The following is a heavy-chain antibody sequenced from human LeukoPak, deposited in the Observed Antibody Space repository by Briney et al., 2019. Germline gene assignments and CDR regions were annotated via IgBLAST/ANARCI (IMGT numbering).Heavy chain of an antibody. J-gene: IGHJ3*02. V-gene: IGHV4-4*02. CDR3: ARDCSSTSCYDAFDI. CDR1: GGSISSSNW. D-gene: IGHD2-2*01. Sequence: PSETLSLTCAVSGGSISSSNWWPWVRQPPAKGLDWLGEIYHSGSTNYNPSLKSRVTISVDKSKNQFSLKLSSVTAADTAVYYCARDCSSTSCYDAFDIWGQGTMVTVSS. CDR2: IYHSGST.